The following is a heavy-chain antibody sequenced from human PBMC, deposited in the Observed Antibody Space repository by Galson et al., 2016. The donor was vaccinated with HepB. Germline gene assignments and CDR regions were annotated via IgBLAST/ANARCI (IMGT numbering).Heavy chain of an antibody. D-gene: IGHD3/OR15-3a*01. V-gene: IGHV1-46*03. Sequence: SVKVSCKASGYTFTTCNIHWVRLAPGQGLEWMGIINPSGGSPNYAQKFQGRVTLTSDTPTSTVYMQLGSLRSDDTAVYYCTRGDGFWAGWTYWGQGTLVTVSS. CDR2: INPSGGSP. J-gene: IGHJ4*02. CDR1: GYTFTTCN. CDR3: TRGDGFWAGWTY.